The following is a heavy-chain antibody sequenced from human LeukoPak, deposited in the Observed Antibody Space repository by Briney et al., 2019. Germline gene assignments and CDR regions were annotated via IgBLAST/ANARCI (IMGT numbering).Heavy chain of an antibody. Sequence: GASVTVSFKASVYTFTTYDMNWVRQAPGQGLEWMGWINTNTGKPTYAHDFTGRSVFSLDTSTSTAYLQIYSLKAGDTALYYCARPREPANWVDFDYWGQGTLVTVSS. CDR2: INTNTGKP. V-gene: IGHV7-4-1*01. D-gene: IGHD1-1*01. CDR3: ARPREPANWVDFDY. J-gene: IGHJ4*02. CDR1: VYTFTTYD.